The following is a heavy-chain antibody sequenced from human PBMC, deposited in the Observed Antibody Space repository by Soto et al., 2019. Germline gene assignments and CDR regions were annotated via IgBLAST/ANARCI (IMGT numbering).Heavy chain of an antibody. Sequence: PGGSLRLSCAASGFTFSDHYMNWVRQAPGKGLEWVSSISGGGGGTYYADSVKGRLTISRDNSKNTLYLQMNSLRAEDTALYYCAKGSHYDILTAYHAFDYWGPGTLVTVSS. CDR1: GFTFSDHY. V-gene: IGHV3-23*01. J-gene: IGHJ4*02. CDR2: ISGGGGGT. D-gene: IGHD3-9*01. CDR3: AKGSHYDILTAYHAFDY.